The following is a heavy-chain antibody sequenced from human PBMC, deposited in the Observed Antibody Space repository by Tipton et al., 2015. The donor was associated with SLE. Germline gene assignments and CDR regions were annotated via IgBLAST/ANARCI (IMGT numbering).Heavy chain of an antibody. J-gene: IGHJ4*02. CDR1: GYSISSGYY. Sequence: TLSLTCTVSGYSISSGYYWGWIRQPPGKGLEWIGYIYYSGSTNYNPSLKSRVTISVDTSKNQFSLKLSSVTAADTAVYYCASQRGYSYGVDYWGQGTLVTVSS. V-gene: IGHV4-61*01. D-gene: IGHD5-18*01. CDR3: ASQRGYSYGVDY. CDR2: IYYSGST.